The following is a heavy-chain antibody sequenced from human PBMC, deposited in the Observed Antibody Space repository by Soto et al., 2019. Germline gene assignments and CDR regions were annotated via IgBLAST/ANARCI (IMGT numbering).Heavy chain of an antibody. CDR2: ISPYNGNT. CDR1: GYTFTNYG. CDR3: ASGHLTYYDFWSGYYTGYYMDV. V-gene: IGHV1-18*01. D-gene: IGHD3-3*01. J-gene: IGHJ6*03. Sequence: ASVKVSCKASGYTFTNYGITWVRQAPGQGLEWMGWISPYNGNTGYTQRLQGRVTMTTNTSASTAYMELRGLRSEDTAVYYCASGHLTYYDFWSGYYTGYYMDVWGKGTTVTVSS.